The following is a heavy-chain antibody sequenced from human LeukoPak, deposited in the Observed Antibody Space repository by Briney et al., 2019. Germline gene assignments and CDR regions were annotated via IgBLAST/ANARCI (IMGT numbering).Heavy chain of an antibody. D-gene: IGHD1-26*01. CDR2: VHYSGTT. CDR1: DGSITNND. CDR3: ARAETWELLDY. J-gene: IGHJ4*02. V-gene: IGHV4-59*01. Sequence: TSETLSLTCTVSDGSITNNDWSWVRQTPGKGLEFIGYVHYSGTTNYNPSLKSRVTISVDTSKNQFSLKLSSVTAADTAVYYCARAETWELLDYWGQGTLVTVSS.